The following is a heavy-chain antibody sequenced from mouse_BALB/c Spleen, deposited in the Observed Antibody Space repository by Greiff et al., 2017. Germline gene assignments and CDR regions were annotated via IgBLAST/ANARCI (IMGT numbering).Heavy chain of an antibody. J-gene: IGHJ3*01. CDR1: GYNFTSYW. CDR2: IYPGSGST. CDR3: ARSGYYGTSFAY. V-gene: IGHV1-55*01. Sequence: QVQLQQPGAELVKPGTSVKLSCKASGYNFTSYWINWVKLRPGQGLEWIGDIYPGSGSTNYNEKFKSKATLTVDTSSSTAYMQLSSLASEDSALYYCARSGYYGTSFAYWGQGTLVTVSA. D-gene: IGHD1-1*01.